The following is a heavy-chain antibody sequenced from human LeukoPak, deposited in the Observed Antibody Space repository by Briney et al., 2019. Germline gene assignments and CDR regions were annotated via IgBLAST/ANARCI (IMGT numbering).Heavy chain of an antibody. V-gene: IGHV1-2*02. CDR1: GYTFTGYY. Sequence: ASVKVSCKASGYTFTGYYMHWVRQAPGQGLEWMGWINPNSGGTNYAQKFQGRVTMTRDTSISTAYMELSRLRSDDTAVYYCAKLIVRELSGYSDYWGQGTLVTVSS. J-gene: IGHJ4*02. CDR2: INPNSGGT. CDR3: AKLIVRELSGYSDY. D-gene: IGHD1-26*01.